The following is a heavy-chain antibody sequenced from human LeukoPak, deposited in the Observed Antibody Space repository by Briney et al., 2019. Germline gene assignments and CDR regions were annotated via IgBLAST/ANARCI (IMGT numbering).Heavy chain of an antibody. CDR1: GGSFSGYY. Sequence: PSETLSLTCAVYGGSFSGYYWSWIRQPPGKGLEWIGEINHSGSTNYNPSLKSRVTISVDTSKNQFSLKLSSVTAADTAVYYCARDLGFCSSTSCYAYFDPWGQGTLVTVSS. CDR2: INHSGST. V-gene: IGHV4-34*01. CDR3: ARDLGFCSSTSCYAYFDP. J-gene: IGHJ5*02. D-gene: IGHD2-2*01.